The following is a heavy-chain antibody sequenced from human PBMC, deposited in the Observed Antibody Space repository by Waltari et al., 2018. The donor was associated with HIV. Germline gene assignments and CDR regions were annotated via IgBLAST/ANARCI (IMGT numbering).Heavy chain of an antibody. CDR3: VKLKSSGYDFSYFDY. CDR1: GFTFDDYG. CDR2: ISWNSGSL. D-gene: IGHD5-12*01. J-gene: IGHJ4*02. Sequence: VHGVESGGGLVQPGRSLRLSCEASGFTFDDYGMHWVRQAPGKGLEWVSGISWNSGSLGYADSVKGRFTISRDNAKNSLYLQLNSLRAEDTAVYYCVKLKSSGYDFSYFDYWGQGTLVTVSS. V-gene: IGHV3-9*01.